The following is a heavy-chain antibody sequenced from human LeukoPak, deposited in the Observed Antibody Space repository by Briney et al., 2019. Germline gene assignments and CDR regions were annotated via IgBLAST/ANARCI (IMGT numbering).Heavy chain of an antibody. D-gene: IGHD1-1*01. J-gene: IGHJ2*01. CDR3: AKEGGNTYVNSYWYFDL. CDR1: GFTFSSYG. Sequence: QPGGSLRLSCAASGFTFSSYGIHWVRQAPGKGLEWVAVIGYDGGAKFYADSVKGRFTISRDNSKNTLYLQMNSLRPEDTALYYCAKEGGNTYVNSYWYFDLWGRGSLVTVSS. V-gene: IGHV3-30*18. CDR2: IGYDGGAK.